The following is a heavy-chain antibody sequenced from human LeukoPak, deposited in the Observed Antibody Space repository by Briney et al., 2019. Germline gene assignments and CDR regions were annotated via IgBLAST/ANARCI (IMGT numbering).Heavy chain of an antibody. V-gene: IGHV3-74*01. CDR3: ARDATRGGDNDY. Sequence: TGGSLRLSCAASGFTFSSHWMHWVRQAPGKGLVWVSRINSDGSSISHADSVKGRLTISRDNAKNSLYLQMNSLRAEDTAVYYCARDATRGGDNDYWGQGTRVIVSS. D-gene: IGHD2-21*02. CDR2: INSDGSSI. CDR1: GFTFSSHW. J-gene: IGHJ4*02.